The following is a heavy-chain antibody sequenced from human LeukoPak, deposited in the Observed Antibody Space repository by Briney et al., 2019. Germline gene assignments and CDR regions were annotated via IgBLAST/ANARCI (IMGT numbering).Heavy chain of an antibody. CDR2: IIPIFGTA. Sequence: SVKVSCKASGGTFSSYAISWVRQAPGQGLEWMGGIIPIFGTANYAQKFQGRVTITTDESTSTAYMELSSLRSEDTAVYYCARVDIVVVPSWFDPWGQGALVTVSS. CDR3: ARVDIVVVPSWFDP. J-gene: IGHJ5*02. D-gene: IGHD2-2*01. CDR1: GGTFSSYA. V-gene: IGHV1-69*05.